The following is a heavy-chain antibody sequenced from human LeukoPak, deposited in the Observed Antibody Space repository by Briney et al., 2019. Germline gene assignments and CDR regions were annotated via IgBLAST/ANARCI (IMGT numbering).Heavy chain of an antibody. Sequence: GGSLRLSCAASGFTFSNYAMSWVRQAPGKGLESVSGISSSGGTTYYADSVKGRFTISRDNSKNTLYLQMNSLRAEDTAVYYCAKGRYYDSSAGFDYWGQGALVAVSP. D-gene: IGHD3-22*01. V-gene: IGHV3-23*01. CDR2: ISSSGGTT. CDR1: GFTFSNYA. CDR3: AKGRYYDSSAGFDY. J-gene: IGHJ4*02.